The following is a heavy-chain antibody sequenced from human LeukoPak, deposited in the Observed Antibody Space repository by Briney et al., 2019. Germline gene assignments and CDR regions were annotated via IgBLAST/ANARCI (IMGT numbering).Heavy chain of an antibody. D-gene: IGHD3-3*01. CDR1: GGSISSSSYY. CDR2: IYYSGST. V-gene: IGHV4-39*01. Sequence: KPSETLSLTCTVSGGSISSSSYYWGWIRQPPGKGLEWIGSIYYSGSTYYNPSLKSRVTISVDTSKNQFSLKLNSVTAADTAVYYCARHPYYDFWSGYYTGYYFDYWGQGTLVTVSS. J-gene: IGHJ4*02. CDR3: ARHPYYDFWSGYYTGYYFDY.